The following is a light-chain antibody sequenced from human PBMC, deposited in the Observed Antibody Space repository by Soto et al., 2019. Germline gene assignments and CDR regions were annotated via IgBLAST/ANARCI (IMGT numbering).Light chain of an antibody. CDR2: GNI. Sequence: QSVLTQPPSVSGAPGQRVTISCTGSSSNIGAGYDVHWYQHLPGTAPQLLIYGNINRPSGVPDRFSGPRSGTSASLAISGLQAEDEADYYCQSYDRSLSGKVFGTGTKLTVL. J-gene: IGLJ1*01. CDR1: SSNIGAGYD. V-gene: IGLV1-40*01. CDR3: QSYDRSLSGKV.